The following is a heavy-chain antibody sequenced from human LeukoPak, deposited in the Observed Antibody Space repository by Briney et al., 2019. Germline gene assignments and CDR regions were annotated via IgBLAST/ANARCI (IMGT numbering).Heavy chain of an antibody. Sequence: GGSLRLSCAASGVTFSSYEMNWVRQAPGKGLEWVSYISSSGSTIYYADPVKGRFTISKHNAKTSLYLQINSLRAEDTAVYYCARDRCLRGCYYPYMDVWGKGTTVTVSS. CDR3: ARDRCLRGCYYPYMDV. CDR2: ISSSGSTI. D-gene: IGHD2-21*01. J-gene: IGHJ6*03. V-gene: IGHV3-48*03. CDR1: GVTFSSYE.